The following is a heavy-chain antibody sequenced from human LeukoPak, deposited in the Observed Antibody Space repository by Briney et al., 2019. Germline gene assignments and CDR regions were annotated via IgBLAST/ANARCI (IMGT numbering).Heavy chain of an antibody. V-gene: IGHV4-59*08. CDR1: GGSISSYY. J-gene: IGHJ4*02. CDR2: IYYSGST. CDR3: ARVGGIYGIIW. Sequence: SETLSLTCTVSGGSISSYYWSWIRQPPGKGLEWIGYIYYSGSTNYNPSLKSRVTISVDTSKNQFSLKLSSVTAADTAVYYCARVGGIYGIIWWGQGTLVTVSS. D-gene: IGHD2/OR15-2a*01.